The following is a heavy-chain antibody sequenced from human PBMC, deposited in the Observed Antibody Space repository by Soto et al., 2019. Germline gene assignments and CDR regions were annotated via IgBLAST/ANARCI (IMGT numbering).Heavy chain of an antibody. V-gene: IGHV1-18*01. D-gene: IGHD6-19*01. J-gene: IGHJ6*02. CDR1: GYTFTSYV. CDR2: ISAYNGNT. Sequence: ASVKVSCKASGYTFTSYVISWVRQAPAQGLEWMGWISAYNGNTNFAQKLQGRVTMTTDTSTSTAYMELRSLRSNDTAVYYCARVVATVAGPYGMDVWGQGTTVTVSS. CDR3: ARVVATVAGPYGMDV.